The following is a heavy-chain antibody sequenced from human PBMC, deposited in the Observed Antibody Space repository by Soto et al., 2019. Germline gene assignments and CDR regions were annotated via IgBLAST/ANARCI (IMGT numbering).Heavy chain of an antibody. J-gene: IGHJ4*02. CDR1: GFPFRNYA. CDR3: AKAGGSTVTTGVGY. CDR2: VSGGGGST. V-gene: IGHV3-23*01. D-gene: IGHD4-17*01. Sequence: EVQLLESGGGLVQPGGFLRLSCAASGFPFRNYAMNWVRQAPGKGLEWVSGVSGGGGSTYYAASVKGRFTISRDNSQNKLYLQMYSLRAEDTAVYYCAKAGGSTVTTGVGYWGRGTLVTVSS.